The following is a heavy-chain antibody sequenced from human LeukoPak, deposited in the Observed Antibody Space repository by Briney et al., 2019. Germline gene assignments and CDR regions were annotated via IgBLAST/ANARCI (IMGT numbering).Heavy chain of an antibody. V-gene: IGHV4-39*01. J-gene: IGHJ4*02. CDR1: GGSISSSTYY. D-gene: IGHD3-3*01. CDR2: VYYSGST. CDR3: ARHIYDFWSGYFQPRHFDY. Sequence: SETLSLTCTVSGGSISSSTYYWRWIRQPPGKGLDWIGSVYYSGSTYYNPSLKSRVRMSVDTSKNHFSLKLTSVTAADTAVYYCARHIYDFWSGYFQPRHFDYWGQGTLVTVSS.